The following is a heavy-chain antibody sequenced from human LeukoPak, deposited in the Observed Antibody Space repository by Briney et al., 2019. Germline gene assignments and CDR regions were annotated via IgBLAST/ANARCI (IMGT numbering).Heavy chain of an antibody. CDR2: IYTSGST. V-gene: IGHV4-4*07. D-gene: IGHD1-26*01. CDR3: ARENSGSYREFDY. J-gene: IGHJ4*02. CDR1: GGSISSYY. Sequence: PSETLSVTCTVSGGSISSYYWSWIRQPAGEGLEWIGRIYTSGSTNYNASLKSRVSMSVDTSKNQFSLKLSSVTAADTAVFYCARENSGSYREFDYWGQGTLVTVSS.